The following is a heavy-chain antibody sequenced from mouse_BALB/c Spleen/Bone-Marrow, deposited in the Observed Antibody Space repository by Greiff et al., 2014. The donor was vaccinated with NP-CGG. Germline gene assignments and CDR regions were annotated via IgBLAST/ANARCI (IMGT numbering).Heavy chain of an antibody. CDR3: ARDHFDH. V-gene: IGHV1-9*01. J-gene: IGHJ2*01. Sequence: QVQLQQSGAELMKPGASVKISCKATGYTFSSYWIEWVKQRPGHGLEWIGEILPGSVTTNYNGRFKGKATFTADTSSNIAYMQLSSLTSEDSAVYYCARDHFDHWGPGTTLTVSS. CDR1: GYTFSSYW. CDR2: ILPGSVTT.